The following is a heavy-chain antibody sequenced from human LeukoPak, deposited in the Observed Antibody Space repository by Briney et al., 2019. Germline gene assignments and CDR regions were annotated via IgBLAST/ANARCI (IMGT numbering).Heavy chain of an antibody. D-gene: IGHD3-16*02. J-gene: IGHJ4*02. CDR3: AKSSQGGVIVM. CDR2: ISGSGGST. CDR1: GFTFSSYA. Sequence: GGPLRLSCAASGFTFSSYAMSWVRQAPGKGLEWVSAISGSGGSTYYADSVKGRFTISRDNSKNTLYMQMNSLTAEDTAVYYCAKSSQGGVIVMWGQGTLVTVSS. V-gene: IGHV3-23*01.